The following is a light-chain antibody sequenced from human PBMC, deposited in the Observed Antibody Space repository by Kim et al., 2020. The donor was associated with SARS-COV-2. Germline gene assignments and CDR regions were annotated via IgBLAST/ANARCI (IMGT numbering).Light chain of an antibody. CDR2: GAC. J-gene: IGKJ4*01. Sequence: SPGERANPSGRGSQSVSSGYVAWYQQKPGEAPRLINCGACSTATGTPERCGGGGGGADITLTIRRLEAEDFAEYYCQQYSRPPRTFGGGTKVDIK. CDR3: QQYSRPPRT. CDR1: QSVSSGY. V-gene: IGKV3-20*01.